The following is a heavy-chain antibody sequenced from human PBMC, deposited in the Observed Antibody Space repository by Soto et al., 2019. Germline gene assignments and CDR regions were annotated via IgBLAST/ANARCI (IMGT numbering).Heavy chain of an antibody. V-gene: IGHV3-30-3*01. J-gene: IGHJ4*02. CDR3: AGRMWVAAAGTFDY. Sequence: QVQLVESGGGVVQPGRSLRLSCAASGFTFSSYAMHWVRQAPGKGLEWVAVISYDGSNKYYADSVKGRFTISRDNSKNTLYLQMKSLRAEDTAVYYCAGRMWVAAAGTFDYWGQGTLVTVSS. CDR2: ISYDGSNK. CDR1: GFTFSSYA. D-gene: IGHD6-13*01.